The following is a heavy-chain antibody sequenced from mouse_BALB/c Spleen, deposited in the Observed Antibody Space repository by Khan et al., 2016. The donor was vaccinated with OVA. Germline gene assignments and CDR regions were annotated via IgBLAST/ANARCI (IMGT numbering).Heavy chain of an antibody. J-gene: IGHJ3*01. CDR3: ASELRGFAY. Sequence: EVQLVESGPSLVKPSQTLSLTCSVTGDSITRGYWNWIRKFPGNKLDYMGYISYSGNTYCNPSLKSRISITRDTSTHQYYLQLNSETNEDTATYYCASELRGFAYCGQGTLVTFSA. CDR2: ISYSGNT. CDR1: GDSITRGY. D-gene: IGHD1-1*01. V-gene: IGHV3-8*02.